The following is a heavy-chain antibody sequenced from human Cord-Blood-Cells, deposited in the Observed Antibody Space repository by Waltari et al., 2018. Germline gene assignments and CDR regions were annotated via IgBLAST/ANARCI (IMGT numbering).Heavy chain of an antibody. V-gene: IGHV1-8*01. Sequence: QVQLVQSGAEVKKPGASVKVSCKASGYTFTSYDINWVRPDNGPGLEWMGWMNPNSGNTGYAQKFQGRVTMTRNTSISTAYMELSSLRSEDTAVYYCARGGPNYYGSGSDAFDIWGQGTMVTVSS. D-gene: IGHD3-10*01. J-gene: IGHJ3*02. CDR2: MNPNSGNT. CDR3: ARGGPNYYGSGSDAFDI. CDR1: GYTFTSYD.